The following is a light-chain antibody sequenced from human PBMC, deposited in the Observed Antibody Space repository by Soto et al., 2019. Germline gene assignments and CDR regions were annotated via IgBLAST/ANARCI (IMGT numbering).Light chain of an antibody. Sequence: EIVLTQSPATLSLSPGERATLSCRASQSVSSYLAWYQQKPGQAPRLLIYDASNRATGIPARFSGSGSGTDFTLTISSLEPEDFAVYYCQQRSNWPRGTFGPGTTVDIK. J-gene: IGKJ3*01. CDR1: QSVSSY. V-gene: IGKV3-11*01. CDR2: DAS. CDR3: QQRSNWPRGT.